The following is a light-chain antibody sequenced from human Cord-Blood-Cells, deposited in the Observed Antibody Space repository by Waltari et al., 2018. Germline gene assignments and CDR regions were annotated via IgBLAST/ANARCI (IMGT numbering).Light chain of an antibody. Sequence: QSALTQPASVSGSPGQSITISCTGTSSDVGGYNYVSWYQQHPGKAPKRIIYEVSNRPAGFSNRFSGSKSGNTASLTISGLQAEDEADYYCSSYTSSSTLVFGTGTKVTVL. CDR2: EVS. CDR1: SSDVGGYNY. CDR3: SSYTSSSTLV. V-gene: IGLV2-14*01. J-gene: IGLJ1*01.